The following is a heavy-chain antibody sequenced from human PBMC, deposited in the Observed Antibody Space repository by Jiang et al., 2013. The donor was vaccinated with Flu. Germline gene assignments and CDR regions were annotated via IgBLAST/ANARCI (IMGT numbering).Heavy chain of an antibody. CDR1: GFTFSKAW. V-gene: IGHV3-15*01. CDR2: IKSKTDGGTT. Sequence: VQLLESGGGLVKPGGSLRLSCAASGFTFSKAWMNWVRQAPGKGLEWVGRIKSKTDGGTTDYAAPVKGRFTVSRDDSKNTLYLQMISLKTEDTAVYYCTTEALAVAGKDYWGQGNPWSPSPQ. CDR3: TTEALAVAGKDY. J-gene: IGHJ4*02. D-gene: IGHD6-19*01.